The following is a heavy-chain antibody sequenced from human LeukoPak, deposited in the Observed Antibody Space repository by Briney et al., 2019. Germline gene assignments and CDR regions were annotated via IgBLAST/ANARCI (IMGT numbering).Heavy chain of an antibody. V-gene: IGHV3-21*01. CDR3: ARGSGRYFDWLLSPGYYGMDV. J-gene: IGHJ6*02. D-gene: IGHD3-9*01. CDR1: GFTFSTYA. Sequence: GGSLRLSCAASGFTFSTYAMSWVRQAPGKGLEWVSAVRGSGSDTYYADSVKGRFTISRDNAKNSLYLQMNSLRAEDTAVYYCARGSGRYFDWLLSPGYYGMDVWGQGTTVTVSS. CDR2: VRGSGSDT.